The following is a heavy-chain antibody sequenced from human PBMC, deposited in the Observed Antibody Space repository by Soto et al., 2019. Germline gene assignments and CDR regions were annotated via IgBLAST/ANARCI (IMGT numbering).Heavy chain of an antibody. CDR2: ISWNSGSI. Sequence: GGSLRLSCAASGFTFDDYAMHWVWQAPGKGLEWVSGISWNSGSIGYADSVKGRFTISRDNAKNSLYLQMNSLRAEDTALYYCAKARWIAVAGNLDYWGQGTLVTVYS. J-gene: IGHJ4*02. CDR1: GFTFDDYA. CDR3: AKARWIAVAGNLDY. V-gene: IGHV3-9*01. D-gene: IGHD6-19*01.